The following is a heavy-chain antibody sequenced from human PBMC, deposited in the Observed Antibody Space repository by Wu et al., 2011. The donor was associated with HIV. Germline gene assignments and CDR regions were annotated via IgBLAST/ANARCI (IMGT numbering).Heavy chain of an antibody. CDR3: ARDATGYCNGRNCYPANNMDV. D-gene: IGHD2-15*01. V-gene: IGHV1-18*04. CDR2: ISGYNGVT. CDR1: GYSFRSYG. J-gene: IGHJ6*03. Sequence: QGQLVQSGGEVKKPGASVKVSCKASGYSFRSYGITWVRQAPGQGLEYMGWISGYNGVTNYAPKLQGRVTMTTDTSTSTVDMELRNLRSDDTAVYYCARDATGYCNGRNCYPANNMDVWAKGPRSPSP.